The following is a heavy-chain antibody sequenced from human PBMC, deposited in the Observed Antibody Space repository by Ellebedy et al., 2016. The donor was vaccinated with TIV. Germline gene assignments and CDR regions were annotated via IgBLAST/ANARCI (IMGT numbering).Heavy chain of an antibody. V-gene: IGHV3-30*18. CDR3: AKDSRSLAAAGTIDY. Sequence: GGSLRLXXAASGFTFSSYGMHWVRQAPGKGLEWVAVISYDGSNKYYADSVKGRFTISRDNSKNTLYLQMNSLRAEDTAVYYCAKDSRSLAAAGTIDYWGQGTLVTVSS. CDR2: ISYDGSNK. D-gene: IGHD6-13*01. J-gene: IGHJ4*02. CDR1: GFTFSSYG.